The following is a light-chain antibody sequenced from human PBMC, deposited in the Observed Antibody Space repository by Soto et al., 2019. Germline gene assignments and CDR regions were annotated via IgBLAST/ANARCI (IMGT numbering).Light chain of an antibody. Sequence: EIVLTQSPGTLSLSPGERATLSCRASQSVSSYLAWYQQKPDQAPRLLIYGASSRATGIPDRFSGSGSGTDFTLTISRLEPEDFAVYYCQQYGRPSRTFGQGTKVEIK. CDR3: QQYGRPSRT. CDR2: GAS. CDR1: QSVSSY. J-gene: IGKJ1*01. V-gene: IGKV3-20*01.